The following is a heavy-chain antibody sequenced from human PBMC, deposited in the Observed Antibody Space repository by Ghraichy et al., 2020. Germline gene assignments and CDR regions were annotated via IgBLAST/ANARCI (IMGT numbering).Heavy chain of an antibody. Sequence: SVKVSCKASGGTFSSYAISWVRQAPGQGLEWMGGIIPIFGTANYAQKFQGRVTITADESTSTAYMELSSLRSEDTAVYYCARKIGGNRNYYYYYMDVWGKGTTVTVSS. J-gene: IGHJ6*03. CDR1: GGTFSSYA. CDR2: IIPIFGTA. V-gene: IGHV1-69*13. CDR3: ARKIGGNRNYYYYYMDV. D-gene: IGHD3-10*01.